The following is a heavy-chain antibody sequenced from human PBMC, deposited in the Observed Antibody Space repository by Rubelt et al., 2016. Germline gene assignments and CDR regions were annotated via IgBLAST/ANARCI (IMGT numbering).Heavy chain of an antibody. J-gene: IGHJ6*02. Sequence: QGPRTGLEWVSVIYSGGSTYYADSVKGRFTISRDNAKNSLYLQMNSLRAEDTALYYCAKDRGKYYYYGMDVWGQGTTVTVSS. D-gene: IGHD3-10*01. CDR2: IYSGGST. V-gene: IGHV3-53*05. CDR3: AKDRGKYYYYGMDV.